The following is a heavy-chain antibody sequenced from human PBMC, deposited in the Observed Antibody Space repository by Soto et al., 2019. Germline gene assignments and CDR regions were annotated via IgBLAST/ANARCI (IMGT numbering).Heavy chain of an antibody. CDR2: IYTSGST. D-gene: IGHD5-12*01. Sequence: SETLSLTCTVSGGSISSYYWSWIRQPAGKGLEWIGRIYTSGSTNYNPSLKSRVTTSVDTSKNQFSLKLSSVTAADTAVYYCARAGYSGYEENYYYGMDVWGQGTTVTVSS. J-gene: IGHJ6*02. CDR1: GGSISSYY. CDR3: ARAGYSGYEENYYYGMDV. V-gene: IGHV4-4*07.